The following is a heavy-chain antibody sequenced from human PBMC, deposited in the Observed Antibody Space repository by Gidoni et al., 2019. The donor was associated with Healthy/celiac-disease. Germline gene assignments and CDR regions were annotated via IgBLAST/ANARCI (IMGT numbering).Heavy chain of an antibody. CDR1: GGSISSSNW. Sequence: QVQLQESGPGLVKPSGTLSLTCAVSGGSISSSNWWSWVRQPPGKGLEWIGEIYHSGSTNYNPSLKSRVTMSVDKSKNQFSLKLSSVTAADTAVYYCARRDYYGSGSYVAWFDPWGQGTLVTVSS. CDR2: IYHSGST. CDR3: ARRDYYGSGSYVAWFDP. D-gene: IGHD3-10*01. J-gene: IGHJ5*02. V-gene: IGHV4-4*02.